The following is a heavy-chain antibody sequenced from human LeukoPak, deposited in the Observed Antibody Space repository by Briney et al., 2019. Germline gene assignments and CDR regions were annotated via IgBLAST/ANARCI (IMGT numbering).Heavy chain of an antibody. V-gene: IGHV3-30-3*01. CDR2: ISYDGSNK. D-gene: IGHD3-10*01. CDR3: ARDLRLFGPPDDY. Sequence: GESLKISCAVSGLTFSSYVMHWVRQAPGKGLEWVAVISYDGSNKYYADSVKGRFTISRDNSKNTLYLQMNSLRVEDTAVYYCARDLRLFGPPDDYWGQGTLVTVPS. CDR1: GLTFSSYV. J-gene: IGHJ4*02.